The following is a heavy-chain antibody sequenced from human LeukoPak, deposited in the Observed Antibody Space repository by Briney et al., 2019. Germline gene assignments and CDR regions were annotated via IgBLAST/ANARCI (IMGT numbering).Heavy chain of an antibody. Sequence: GGSLRLSCAASGFTFTKHWMHGVRQVPGRGLVWVARIDLDGSNTRYADFAKGRFTISRDNTRNMVYLHLNSLRAEDTAVYYCTRNNYGIDDWGQGTLVTVSS. V-gene: IGHV3-74*01. D-gene: IGHD3-16*01. CDR2: IDLDGSNT. J-gene: IGHJ4*02. CDR1: GFTFTKHW. CDR3: TRNNYGIDD.